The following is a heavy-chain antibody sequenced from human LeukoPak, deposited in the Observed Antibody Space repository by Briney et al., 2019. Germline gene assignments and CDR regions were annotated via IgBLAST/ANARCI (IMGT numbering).Heavy chain of an antibody. CDR1: GFTVSSNY. CDR2: IYSGGST. Sequence: RGSLKVSCAASGFTVSSNYMNWVRQAPGKGLEWVSVIYSGGSTYYADSVKGRFTISRDNSKNTLYLQMNSLRAEDTAVYYCAREAVTRNYFDYWGQGTLVTDPS. D-gene: IGHD4-17*01. J-gene: IGHJ4*02. CDR3: AREAVTRNYFDY. V-gene: IGHV3-53*01.